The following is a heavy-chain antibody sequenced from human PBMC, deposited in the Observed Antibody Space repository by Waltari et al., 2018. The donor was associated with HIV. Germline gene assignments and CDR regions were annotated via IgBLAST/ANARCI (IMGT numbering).Heavy chain of an antibody. Sequence: QVQLVESGGGVVQPGRSLRLSCAASGFIFSTHAGHWVRQAPGEGLEWVALISYDGSDESYADSVKGRFTISRDNSKNTLYLQMNSLRAEDTAVYYCARAPPYSTRWFYDAFDIWGQGTMVTVSS. CDR2: ISYDGSDE. J-gene: IGHJ3*02. CDR1: GFIFSTHA. D-gene: IGHD6-13*01. CDR3: ARAPPYSTRWFYDAFDI. V-gene: IGHV3-30*01.